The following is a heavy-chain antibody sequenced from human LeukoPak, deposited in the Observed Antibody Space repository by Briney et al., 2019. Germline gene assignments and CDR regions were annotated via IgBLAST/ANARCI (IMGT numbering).Heavy chain of an antibody. V-gene: IGHV1-2*02. CDR1: GYTFTGYY. CDR3: DTLALHSAVRGFDY. D-gene: IGHD2-15*01. J-gene: IGHJ4*02. CDR2: MNANSGGT. Sequence: ASGKVSCKASGYTFTGYYLHWVRQAPGQGREWRGWMNANSGGTRFLQKFQGRVTITRATSMTTASIDLSRLIFDATAVYYCDTLALHSAVRGFDYWGQGTLVTVSS.